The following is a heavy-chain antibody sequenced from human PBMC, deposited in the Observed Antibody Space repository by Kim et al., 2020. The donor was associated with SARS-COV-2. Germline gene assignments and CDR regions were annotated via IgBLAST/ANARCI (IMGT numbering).Heavy chain of an antibody. Sequence: GGSLRLSCAASGFTFSSYWMSWVRQAPGKGLEWVANIKQDGSEKYYVDSVKGRFTISRDNAKNSLYLQMNSLRAEDTAVYYCARDGSGGSPRGGRIWFDPWGQGTLVTVSS. J-gene: IGHJ5*02. CDR3: ARDGSGGSPRGGRIWFDP. V-gene: IGHV3-7*01. CDR2: IKQDGSEK. D-gene: IGHD2-15*01. CDR1: GFTFSSYW.